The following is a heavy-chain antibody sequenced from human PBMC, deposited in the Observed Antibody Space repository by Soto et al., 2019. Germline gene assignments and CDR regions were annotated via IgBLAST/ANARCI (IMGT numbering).Heavy chain of an antibody. Sequence: GASVKVSCKASGGTFSSYAISWVRQAPGQGLEWMGGIIPIFGTANYAQKFQGRVTITADESTSTAYMELSSLRSEDTAVCYCARDSSSYNYYYYYGMDVWGQGTTVTVSS. J-gene: IGHJ6*02. D-gene: IGHD6-13*01. CDR3: ARDSSSYNYYYYYGMDV. CDR2: IIPIFGTA. V-gene: IGHV1-69*13. CDR1: GGTFSSYA.